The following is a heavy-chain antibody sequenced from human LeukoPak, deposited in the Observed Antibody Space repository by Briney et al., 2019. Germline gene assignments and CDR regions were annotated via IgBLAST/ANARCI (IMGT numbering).Heavy chain of an antibody. Sequence: PGGSLRLSCAASGYTFSSYWMHWVRQAPGKGLVWVSRINSDGSSTSYADSVKGRFTISRDNAKNTLYLQMNSLRAEDTAVYYCARDPSGIAVAGEYFQYWGQGTLVTVSS. V-gene: IGHV3-74*01. CDR2: INSDGSST. CDR3: ARDPSGIAVAGEYFQY. CDR1: GYTFSSYW. D-gene: IGHD6-19*01. J-gene: IGHJ1*01.